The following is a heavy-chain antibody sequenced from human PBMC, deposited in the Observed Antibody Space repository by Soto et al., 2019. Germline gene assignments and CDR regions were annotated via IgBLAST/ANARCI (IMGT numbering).Heavy chain of an antibody. Sequence: QVQLVQSGAEVKKPGSSVKVSCKASGGTFSSYAISWVRQAPGQGLERMGGIIPIFGTANYAQKFQGRVTITADESTSTAYMELSSLRSEDTAVYYCARGYYDSSGYTNNWFDPWGQGTLVTVSS. CDR2: IIPIFGTA. CDR3: ARGYYDSSGYTNNWFDP. CDR1: GGTFSSYA. V-gene: IGHV1-69*01. D-gene: IGHD3-22*01. J-gene: IGHJ5*02.